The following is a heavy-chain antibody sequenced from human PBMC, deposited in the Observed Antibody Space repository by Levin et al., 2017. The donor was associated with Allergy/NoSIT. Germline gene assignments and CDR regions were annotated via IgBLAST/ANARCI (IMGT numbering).Heavy chain of an antibody. D-gene: IGHD3-10*01. J-gene: IGHJ4*02. V-gene: IGHV1-69*06. Sequence: SVKVSCKASGGTFSSYAISWVRQAPGQGLEWMGGIIPIFGTANYAQKFQGRVTITADKSTSTAYMELSSLRSEDTAVYYCARGTSHDAGLLWFREQSRYYFDYWGQGTLVTVSS. CDR2: IIPIFGTA. CDR3: ARGTSHDAGLLWFREQSRYYFDY. CDR1: GGTFSSYA.